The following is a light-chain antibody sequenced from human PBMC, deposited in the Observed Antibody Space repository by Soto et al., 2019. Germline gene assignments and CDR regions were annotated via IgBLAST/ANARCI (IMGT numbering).Light chain of an antibody. CDR1: NSNLGAGYD. CDR3: QAYDYSLTAFV. CDR2: GNR. V-gene: IGLV1-40*01. Sequence: QSVLTQPPSVSGAPGQRVTISCTGNNSNLGAGYDVHGYQQLPGAAPKQVIFGNRNRPSGVPERFSGSKSGTSASLAITGLQAEDEADYYCQAYDYSLTAFVFGGGTKLTVL. J-gene: IGLJ3*02.